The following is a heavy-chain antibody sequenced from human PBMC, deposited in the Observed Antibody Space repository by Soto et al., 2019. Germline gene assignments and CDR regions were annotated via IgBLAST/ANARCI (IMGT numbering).Heavy chain of an antibody. D-gene: IGHD3-3*01. J-gene: IGHJ6*02. Sequence: GGSLRLSCAASGFSFSSYALRWVRQATGKGLEWVSAISGSGGSTYYADSVKGRFTISRDNSKNTLYLQMNSLRAEDTAVYYCAKDLKRFLEWLLEENYYYYGMDVWGQGTTVNVSS. V-gene: IGHV3-23*01. CDR2: ISGSGGST. CDR3: AKDLKRFLEWLLEENYYYYGMDV. CDR1: GFSFSSYA.